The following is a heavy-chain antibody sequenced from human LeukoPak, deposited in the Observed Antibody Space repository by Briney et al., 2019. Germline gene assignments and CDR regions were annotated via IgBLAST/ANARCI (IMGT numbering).Heavy chain of an antibody. J-gene: IGHJ4*02. CDR2: IYYSGST. Sequence: SETLSLTCTVSGGSVSSGSYYWSWIRQPPGKGLEWIGYIYYSGSTNYNPSLKSRVTISVGTSKNQFSLKLSSVTAADTAVYYCARDGGAYYDFWSGYYAPSYFDYWGQGTLVTVSS. D-gene: IGHD3-3*01. CDR3: ARDGGAYYDFWSGYYAPSYFDY. CDR1: GGSVSSGSYY. V-gene: IGHV4-61*01.